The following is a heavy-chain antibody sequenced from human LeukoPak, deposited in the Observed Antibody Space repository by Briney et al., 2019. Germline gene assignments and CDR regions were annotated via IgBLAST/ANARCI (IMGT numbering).Heavy chain of an antibody. CDR1: GGSFSGYY. Sequence: TLXXTXAVYGGSFSGYYWSWIRQPPGKGLEWIGEINHSGSTNYNPSLKSRVTISVDTSKNQFSLKLSSVTAADTAVYYCARPVAGTSYYFDYWGQGTLVTVSS. V-gene: IGHV4-34*01. J-gene: IGHJ4*02. CDR3: ARPVAGTSYYFDY. CDR2: INHSGST. D-gene: IGHD6-19*01.